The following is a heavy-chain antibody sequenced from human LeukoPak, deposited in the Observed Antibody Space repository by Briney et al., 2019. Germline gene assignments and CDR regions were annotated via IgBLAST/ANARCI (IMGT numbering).Heavy chain of an antibody. CDR3: ARGRRGPDY. V-gene: IGHV4-34*01. Sequence: SETLSLTCAVYGGSFSGYYWSWIRQPPGKGLEWIGEINHSGSTNHNPSLKSRVTISVDTSKNQFSLKLSSVTAADTAVYYCARGRRGPDYWGQGTLVTVSS. CDR2: INHSGST. J-gene: IGHJ4*02. D-gene: IGHD3-10*01. CDR1: GGSFSGYY.